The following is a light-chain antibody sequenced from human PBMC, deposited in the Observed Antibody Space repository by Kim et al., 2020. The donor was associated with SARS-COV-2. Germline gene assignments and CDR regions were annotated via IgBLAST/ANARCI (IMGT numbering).Light chain of an antibody. Sequence: EIVVTQSPATLSLSPGERATLSCKTSQSISRYLVWYQQRPGQAPRLLIYDASNRATGIPARFSGSGSGTDFTLTISSLEPEDFAVYYCQQRYTWWTFGQGNKVDIK. V-gene: IGKV3-11*01. CDR1: QSISRY. CDR2: DAS. CDR3: QQRYTWWT. J-gene: IGKJ1*01.